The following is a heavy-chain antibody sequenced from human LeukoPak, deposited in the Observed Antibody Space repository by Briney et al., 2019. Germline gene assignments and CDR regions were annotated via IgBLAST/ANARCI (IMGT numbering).Heavy chain of an antibody. V-gene: IGHV3-21*01. CDR2: ITGSGSYI. J-gene: IGHJ4*02. Sequence: GGSLRPSCAASGFAFSSYTMNWVRQAPGKGLDWVSSITGSGSYIFYADSVKGRFTISRDNAKNSLYLQMNSLRAEDAAVYYCARVSSEMRDYWGQGTLVTVSS. CDR1: GFAFSSYT. D-gene: IGHD5-24*01. CDR3: ARVSSEMRDY.